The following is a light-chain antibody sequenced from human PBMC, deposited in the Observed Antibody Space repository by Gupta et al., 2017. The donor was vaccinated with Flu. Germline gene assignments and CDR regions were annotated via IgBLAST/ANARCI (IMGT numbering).Light chain of an antibody. CDR2: GAS. CDR3: HQSVNAQWT. J-gene: IGKJ1*01. Sequence: DIQMTHSPSSLSASVGDRVSITCRASQSISTYLHGYQQKPGKAPKLLIYGASRLQSGVPSRFSGSGSGTDCTLTINSLQPEDVATYYGHQSVNAQWTFGQGTRVEI. CDR1: QSISTY. V-gene: IGKV1-39*01.